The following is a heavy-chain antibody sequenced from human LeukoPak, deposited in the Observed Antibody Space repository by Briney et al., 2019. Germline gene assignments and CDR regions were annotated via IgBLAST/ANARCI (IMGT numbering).Heavy chain of an antibody. CDR1: GGSISNNY. J-gene: IGHJ4*02. V-gene: IGHV4-59*01. CDR2: IYYSGST. CDR3: ARAADYDILTGYYSPRHYFDY. Sequence: SETLSLTCTVSGGSISNNYWSWIRQPPGKGLEWIGYIYYSGSTNYNPSLKSRVTISIDTSKNQFSLKLSSVTAADTAVYYCARAADYDILTGYYSPRHYFDYWGQGTLVTVSS. D-gene: IGHD3-9*01.